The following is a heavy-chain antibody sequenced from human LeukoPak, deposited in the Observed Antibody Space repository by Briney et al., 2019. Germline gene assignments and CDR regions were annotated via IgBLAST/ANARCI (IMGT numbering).Heavy chain of an antibody. CDR1: GGSISSSSYY. J-gene: IGHJ5*02. V-gene: IGHV4-39*01. Sequence: KPSETLSLTCTVSGGSISSSSYYWGWIRQPPGKGLEWIGSIYYSGSTYYNPSLKSRVTISVDTSKNQFSLKLSSVTAADTAVYYCARQPRNFARPGEYNWFDPWGQGTLVTVSS. CDR2: IYYSGST. CDR3: ARQPRNFARPGEYNWFDP. D-gene: IGHD6-6*01.